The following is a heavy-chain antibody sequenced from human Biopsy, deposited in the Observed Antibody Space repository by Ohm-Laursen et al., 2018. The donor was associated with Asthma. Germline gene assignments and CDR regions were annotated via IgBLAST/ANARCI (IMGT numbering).Heavy chain of an antibody. V-gene: IGHV3-7*01. Sequence: SLRLSCSASGFTFGNFWMSWGRQTPGKGLEWVANIKHDGTEKNHVDSLKGRFTISRDNAKNSLYLQMNSLRAEDTAVYYCARTFHFWSPYHAERYQLWGQGTLVTVSS. J-gene: IGHJ1*01. CDR1: GFTFGNFW. D-gene: IGHD3-3*02. CDR2: IKHDGTEK. CDR3: ARTFHFWSPYHAERYQL.